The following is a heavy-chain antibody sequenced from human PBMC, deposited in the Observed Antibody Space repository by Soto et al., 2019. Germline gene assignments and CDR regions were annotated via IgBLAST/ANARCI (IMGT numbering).Heavy chain of an antibody. V-gene: IGHV3-30*18. D-gene: IGHD6-25*01. J-gene: IGHJ6*02. CDR2: ISYDGSNK. CDR3: AKARRPNYYYGMDV. CDR1: GFTFSSYG. Sequence: QVQLVESGGGVVQPGRSLRLSCAASGFTFSSYGMHWVRQAPGKGLEWVAVISYDGSNKYYADSVKGRFTTSRENSKNTLYLQMNSLRAEDTAVYYCAKARRPNYYYGMDVWGQGTTVTVSS.